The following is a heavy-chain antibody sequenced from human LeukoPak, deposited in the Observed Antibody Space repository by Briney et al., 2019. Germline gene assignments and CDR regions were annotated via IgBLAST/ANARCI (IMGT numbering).Heavy chain of an antibody. Sequence: GGSLRLSRAASGFTFSSYAMSWVRQAPGKGLEWVSAISGSGGSTYYADSVKGRFTISRDNSKNTLYLQMNSLRAEDTAVYYCAKDLWFGELFAPTFYYYYGMDVWGQGTTVTVPS. V-gene: IGHV3-23*01. D-gene: IGHD3-10*01. CDR1: GFTFSSYA. CDR3: AKDLWFGELFAPTFYYYYGMDV. J-gene: IGHJ6*02. CDR2: ISGSGGST.